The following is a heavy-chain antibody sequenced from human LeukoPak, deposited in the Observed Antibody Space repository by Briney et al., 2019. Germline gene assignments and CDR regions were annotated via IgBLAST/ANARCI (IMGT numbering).Heavy chain of an antibody. CDR3: ARWGYSSSWYDYCMDV. CDR1: GGTFSSYA. J-gene: IGHJ6*03. V-gene: IGHV1-69*05. CDR2: IIPIFGTA. Sequence: SVKVSCKASGGTFSSYAISWVRQAPGQGLEWMGGIIPIFGTANCAQKFQGRVTITTDESTSTAYMELSSLRSEDTAVYYCARWGYSSSWYDYCMDVWGKGTTVTVSS. D-gene: IGHD6-13*01.